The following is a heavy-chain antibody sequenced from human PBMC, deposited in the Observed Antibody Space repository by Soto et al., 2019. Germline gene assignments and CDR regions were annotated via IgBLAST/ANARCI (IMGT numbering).Heavy chain of an antibody. D-gene: IGHD2-2*01. V-gene: IGHV4-34*01. J-gene: IGHJ4*02. CDR3: ARVISSRDEYFDY. CDR2: INHSGST. CDR1: GGSFSGYY. Sequence: PSETLSLTCAVYGGSFSGYYWSRIRQPPGKGLEWIGEINHSGSTNYNPSLKSRVTISVDTSKNQFSLNLTSVTAADTAVYYCARVISSRDEYFDYWGQGTVVTVSS.